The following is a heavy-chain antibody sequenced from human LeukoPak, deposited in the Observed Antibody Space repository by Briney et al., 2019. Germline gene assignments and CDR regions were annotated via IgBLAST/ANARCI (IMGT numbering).Heavy chain of an antibody. CDR2: MNPNSGNT. Sequence: ASVKASCKASGYTFTSYDINWVRQATGQGLEWMGWMNPNSGNTGYAQKFQGRVTMTRNTSISTAYMELSSLRSEDTAVYYCARIDSSSWYLDAFDIWGQGTMVTVSS. CDR3: ARIDSSSWYLDAFDI. V-gene: IGHV1-8*01. CDR1: GYTFTSYD. J-gene: IGHJ3*02. D-gene: IGHD6-13*01.